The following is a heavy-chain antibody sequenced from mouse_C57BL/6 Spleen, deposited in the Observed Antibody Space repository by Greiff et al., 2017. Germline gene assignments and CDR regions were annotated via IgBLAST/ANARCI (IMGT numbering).Heavy chain of an antibody. J-gene: IGHJ2*01. D-gene: IGHD2-3*01. CDR3: ARRDGDPGDY. V-gene: IGHV1-7*01. CDR2: INPSSGYT. CDR1: GYTFTSYW. Sequence: QVQLQQSGAELAKPGASVKLSCKASGYTFTSYWMHWVKQRPGQGLEWIGYINPSSGYTKYNQKFKDKDTLTADKSSSTAYMQLSSLTYEDSAVYYCARRDGDPGDYWGQGTTLTVSS.